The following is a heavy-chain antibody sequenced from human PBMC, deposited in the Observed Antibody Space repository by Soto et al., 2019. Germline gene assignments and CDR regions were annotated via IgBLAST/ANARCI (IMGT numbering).Heavy chain of an antibody. Sequence: GASVKVSCKASGYTFTGYYMHWVRQAPGQGLEWMGWINPNSGGTNYAQKFQGWVTMTRDTSISTAYMELSRLRSDDTAVYYCARSHGRAATIYNWFDPWGQGTLVTVSS. CDR3: ARSHGRAATIYNWFDP. D-gene: IGHD2-15*01. CDR2: INPNSGGT. V-gene: IGHV1-2*04. J-gene: IGHJ5*02. CDR1: GYTFTGYY.